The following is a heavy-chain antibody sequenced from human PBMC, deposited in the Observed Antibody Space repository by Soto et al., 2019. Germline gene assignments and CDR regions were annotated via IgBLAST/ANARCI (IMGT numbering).Heavy chain of an antibody. D-gene: IGHD5-12*01. CDR2: INPNGGGI. CDR1: GDSFNDYY. Sequence: VQLVQSGAEVKKPGASVKVSCKTSGDSFNDYYIHWVRQAPGQGLEWMGWINPNGGGIKYAQKFQGRVTVTRDTSIRTVYMELSSLRSGDTAVYYCARESGGATATLDYYYFYMDVWGKGTTVTVSS. CDR3: ARESGGATATLDYYYFYMDV. J-gene: IGHJ6*03. V-gene: IGHV1-2*02.